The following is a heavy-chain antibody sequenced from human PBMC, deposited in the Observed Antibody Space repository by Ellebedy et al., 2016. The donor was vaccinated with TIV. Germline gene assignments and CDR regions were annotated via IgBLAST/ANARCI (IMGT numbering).Heavy chain of an antibody. D-gene: IGHD3-10*01. J-gene: IGHJ3*02. CDR1: GYTLTELS. CDR2: FDPEDGET. Sequence: ASVKVSXXVSGYTLTELSIHWVRQAPGKGLEWMGGFDPEDGETIYAQKFQGRVTITADESTSTAYMELSSLRSEDTAVYYCARDVWDYGSGSHNAFDIWGQGTMVTVSS. CDR3: ARDVWDYGSGSHNAFDI. V-gene: IGHV1-24*01.